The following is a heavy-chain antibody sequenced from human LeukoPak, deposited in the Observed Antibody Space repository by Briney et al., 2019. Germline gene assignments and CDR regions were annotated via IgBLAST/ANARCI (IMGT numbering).Heavy chain of an antibody. D-gene: IGHD6-19*01. V-gene: IGHV4-39*01. CDR3: ASPGSSGWYTGNWFDP. CDR2: IYDSGIT. CDR1: GGSISGSSYY. J-gene: IGHJ5*02. Sequence: PSETLSLTCTVSGGSISGSSYYWGWIRQPPGKGLEWIGSIYDSGITYYNPSLKSRLIISVDTSTHPFSLKLSSVTAADTAVYYCASPGSSGWYTGNWFDPWGQGTLVTVSS.